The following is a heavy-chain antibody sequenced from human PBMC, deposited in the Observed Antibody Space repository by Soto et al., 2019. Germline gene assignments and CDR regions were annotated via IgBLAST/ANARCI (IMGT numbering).Heavy chain of an antibody. Sequence: GGSLRLSCAASGFTFSNAWMNWVRRAPGKGLEWVGRIKSKTDGGTTDYAAPVKGRFTISRDDSKNTLYLQMNSLKTEDTAVYYCTTVSAAYCGGDCYYYGMDVWGQGTTVTVSS. J-gene: IGHJ6*02. V-gene: IGHV3-15*07. CDR2: IKSKTDGGTT. D-gene: IGHD2-21*01. CDR1: GFTFSNAW. CDR3: TTVSAAYCGGDCYYYGMDV.